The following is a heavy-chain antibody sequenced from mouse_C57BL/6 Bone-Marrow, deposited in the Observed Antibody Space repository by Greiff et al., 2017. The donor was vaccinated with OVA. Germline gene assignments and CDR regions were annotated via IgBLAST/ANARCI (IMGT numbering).Heavy chain of an antibody. CDR3: ASSTTVVAKDYFDY. Sequence: QVQLQQPGAELVKPGASVKMSCKASGYTFTSYWITWVKQRPGQGLEWIGMIHPNSGSTNYNEKFKSKATLTVDKSSSTAYMQLSSLTSEDSAVYYCASSTTVVAKDYFDYWGQGTTLTVSS. D-gene: IGHD1-1*01. J-gene: IGHJ2*01. V-gene: IGHV1-64*01. CDR2: IHPNSGST. CDR1: GYTFTSYW.